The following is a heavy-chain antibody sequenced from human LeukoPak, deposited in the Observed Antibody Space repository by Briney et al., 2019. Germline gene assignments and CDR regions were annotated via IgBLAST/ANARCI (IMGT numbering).Heavy chain of an antibody. J-gene: IGHJ4*01. Sequence: GGSLRLSCAASGFTFTSYTFHWVRQAPGKGLEWVSVISHDGSNTYNADSVKGRFTFSRDNSKNTLYLQMNSLRAEDTAVYYCARDVDYGGRLDNWGQEPWSPSPQ. CDR2: ISHDGSNT. V-gene: IGHV3-30-3*01. CDR3: ARDVDYGGRLDN. CDR1: GFTFTSYT. D-gene: IGHD4-23*01.